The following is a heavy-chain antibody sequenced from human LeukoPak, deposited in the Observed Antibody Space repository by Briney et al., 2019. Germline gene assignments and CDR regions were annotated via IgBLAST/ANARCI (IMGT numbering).Heavy chain of an antibody. CDR3: ASFYCSGGSCYQYFSYYYMDV. CDR2: IYYSGST. CDR1: GGSISSSSYY. V-gene: IGHV4-39*01. Sequence: SETLSLTCTVSGGSISSSSYYWGWIRQPPGKGLEWIGSIYYSGSTYYNPSLQSRVTISVDTSKNQFSPKLNSVTAADTAVYYCASFYCSGGSCYQYFSYYYMDVWGKGTTVTISS. D-gene: IGHD2-15*01. J-gene: IGHJ6*03.